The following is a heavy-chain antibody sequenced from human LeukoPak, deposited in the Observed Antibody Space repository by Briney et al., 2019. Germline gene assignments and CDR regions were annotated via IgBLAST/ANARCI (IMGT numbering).Heavy chain of an antibody. CDR3: ARDKRRQRPGYMDV. Sequence: GGSLRPSCAASGFTFSTYDMNWVRQAPGKGLEWVSYISSSGSTIYYADSVKGRFTISRDNAKNSLYLQMNSLRAEDTAVYYCARDKRRQRPGYMDVWGKGTTVTISS. CDR1: GFTFSTYD. J-gene: IGHJ6*03. CDR2: ISSSGSTI. V-gene: IGHV3-48*03. D-gene: IGHD1-1*01.